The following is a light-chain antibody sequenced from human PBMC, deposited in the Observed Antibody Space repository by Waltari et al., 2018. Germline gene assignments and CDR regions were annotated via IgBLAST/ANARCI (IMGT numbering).Light chain of an antibody. CDR3: QLSRNWPLT. J-gene: IGKJ4*01. V-gene: IGKV3-11*01. CDR1: QSVNGY. CDR2: ETS. Sequence: SCRDSQSVNGYLAWYQQGAGQAHTSLIYETSKTATGIPARFSSSGSETDFTLTISSLEPDDSAVYYCQLSRNWPLTFGGGTKVEIK.